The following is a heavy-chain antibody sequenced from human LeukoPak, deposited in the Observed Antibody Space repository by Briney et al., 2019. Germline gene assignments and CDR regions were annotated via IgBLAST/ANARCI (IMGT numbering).Heavy chain of an antibody. D-gene: IGHD3-16*01. CDR1: GFTFSSYA. J-gene: IGHJ6*02. V-gene: IGHV3-30*04. CDR3: ARDLPYVGALYYYYGMDV. CDR2: ISYDGSNK. Sequence: GGSLRLSCAASGFTFSSYAMSWVRQAPGKGLEWVAVISYDGSNKYYADSVKGRFTISRDNSKNTLYLQMNSLRAEDTAVYYCARDLPYVGALYYYYGMDVWGQGTTVTVSS.